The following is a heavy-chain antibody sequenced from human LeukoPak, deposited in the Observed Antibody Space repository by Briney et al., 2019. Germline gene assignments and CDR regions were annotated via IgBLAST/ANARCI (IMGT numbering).Heavy chain of an antibody. D-gene: IGHD5-18*01. V-gene: IGHV3-53*01. Sequence: GGSLRLSCAASGFTVSSNYMSWVRQAPGKGLEWVSVIYSGGSTYYADAVEGRFTISRDNSKNTLYLQMNSLRAEDTAVYYCARDTAVDTGVFDYWGQGTLVTVSS. CDR2: IYSGGST. J-gene: IGHJ4*02. CDR3: ARDTAVDTGVFDY. CDR1: GFTVSSNY.